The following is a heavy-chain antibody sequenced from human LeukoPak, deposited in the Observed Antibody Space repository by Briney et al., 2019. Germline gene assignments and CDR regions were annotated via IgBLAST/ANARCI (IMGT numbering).Heavy chain of an antibody. V-gene: IGHV3-74*01. CDR1: GFTFRSYW. D-gene: IGHD2-21*02. CDR3: VRARGGDSLFDY. J-gene: IGHJ4*02. Sequence: GGSLRLSGAASGFTFRSYWIHWVGQAPGKGRVWFSRINSDGSSTSYADSVKGRFTISRDNAKNTLYLQMNSLRAEDTAVYYCVRARGGDSLFDYWGQGTLVTVSS. CDR2: INSDGSST.